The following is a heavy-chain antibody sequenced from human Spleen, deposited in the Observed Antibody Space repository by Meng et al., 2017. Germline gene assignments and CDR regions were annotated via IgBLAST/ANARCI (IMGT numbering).Heavy chain of an antibody. Sequence: SETLSLTCSVSGGSISSSSYYWGWIRQPPGKGLEWIGSIYYSGTTNYNPSLKSRVTMSVDTSKNQFSLTLSSVTAADTGVYYCARDLAPGGYYGMDVWGQGTTVTVSS. CDR1: GGSISSSSYY. CDR2: IYYSGTT. V-gene: IGHV4-39*07. D-gene: IGHD3-10*01. CDR3: ARDLAPGGYYGMDV. J-gene: IGHJ6*02.